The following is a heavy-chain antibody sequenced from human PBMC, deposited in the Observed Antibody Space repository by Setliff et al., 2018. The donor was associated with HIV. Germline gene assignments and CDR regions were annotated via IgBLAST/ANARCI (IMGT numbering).Heavy chain of an antibody. V-gene: IGHV3-33*01. CDR1: GFSFSTYG. Sequence: GGSLRLSCAASGFSFSTYGMHWVRQAPGKGLEWVALIWYDESLNYYADSVKGRFTISRDNSKKTLFLQMNSLRAEDTGVYYCARGRDSSGGPQKDAFDIWGQGTMVTVSS. J-gene: IGHJ3*02. CDR3: ARGRDSSGGPQKDAFDI. CDR2: IWYDESLN. D-gene: IGHD6-19*01.